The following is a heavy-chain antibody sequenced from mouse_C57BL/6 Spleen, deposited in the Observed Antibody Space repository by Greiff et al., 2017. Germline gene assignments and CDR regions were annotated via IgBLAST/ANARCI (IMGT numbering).Heavy chain of an antibody. J-gene: IGHJ3*01. CDR1: GYTFTNYW. D-gene: IGHD2-4*01. CDR2: IYPGGGYT. CDR3: AIYYDYDEGPAY. Sequence: QVQLQQSGAELVRPGTSVKMSCKASGYTFTNYWIGWAKQRPGHGLEWIGDIYPGGGYTNYNEKFKGKATLTADKSSSTAYMQFSSLTSEDSAIYYCAIYYDYDEGPAYWGQGTLVTVSA. V-gene: IGHV1-63*01.